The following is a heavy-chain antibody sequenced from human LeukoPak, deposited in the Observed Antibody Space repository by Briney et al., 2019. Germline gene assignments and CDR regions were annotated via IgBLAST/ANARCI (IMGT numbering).Heavy chain of an antibody. D-gene: IGHD2-15*01. CDR3: ALKSRGYCSGGRCYIGY. V-gene: IGHV5-51*01. CDR2: IHPGDSDT. Sequence: GESLKISCKGSGYSFTNYWIGWVRQMPGKGLEWMGIIHPGDSDTRYSPSFHGQVTISADKSISTAYLQWSSLRASDSAMYYCALKSRGYCSGGRCYIGYWGQGTLVTVSS. J-gene: IGHJ4*02. CDR1: GYSFTNYW.